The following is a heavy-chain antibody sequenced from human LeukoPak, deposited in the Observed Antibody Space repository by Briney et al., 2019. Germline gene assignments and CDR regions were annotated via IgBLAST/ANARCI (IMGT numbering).Heavy chain of an antibody. D-gene: IGHD3-22*01. CDR1: GYSFNAYW. CDR2: IYPDDSDT. V-gene: IGHV5-51*01. J-gene: IGHJ3*01. CDR3: ARPNITSYYDSRGYDAFDV. Sequence: GESPKISCKGSGYSFNAYWIAWVRQMPGKGLEWMGIIYPDDSDTRYSPSFQGQVTISADNSVRTAYLQWSSLKASGTAMYYCARPNITSYYDSRGYDAFDVRGQG.